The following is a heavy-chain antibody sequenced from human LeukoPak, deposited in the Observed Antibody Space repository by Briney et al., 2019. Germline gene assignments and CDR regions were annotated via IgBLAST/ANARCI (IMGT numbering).Heavy chain of an antibody. Sequence: GGSLRLSCAASGFTFSNYWMSWVRQAPGKGLEWVANIKEDGSEKYYADSVKGRFTISRDNARNSLYLQMNGLRAEDTAVYYCASGRQLGYWGQGTLVTVSS. D-gene: IGHD6-13*01. CDR3: ASGRQLGY. J-gene: IGHJ4*02. V-gene: IGHV3-7*01. CDR2: IKEDGSEK. CDR1: GFTFSNYW.